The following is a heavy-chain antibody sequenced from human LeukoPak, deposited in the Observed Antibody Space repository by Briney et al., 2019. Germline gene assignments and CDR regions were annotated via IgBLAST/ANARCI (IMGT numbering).Heavy chain of an antibody. J-gene: IGHJ5*02. CDR1: DDSARSDNYY. V-gene: IGHV4-31*03. D-gene: IGHD2-2*02. CDR2: IYYSGST. Sequence: SETLSLTCTVSDDSARSDNYYGGWVRQPPGKGLEWIGYIYYSGSTYYNPSLKSRVTISVDTSKNQFSLKLSSVTAADTAVYYCARVTRYCSSTSCYNSFDPWGQGTLVTVSS. CDR3: ARVTRYCSSTSCYNSFDP.